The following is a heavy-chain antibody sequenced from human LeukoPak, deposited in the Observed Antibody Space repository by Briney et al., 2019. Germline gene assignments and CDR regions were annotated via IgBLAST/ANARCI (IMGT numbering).Heavy chain of an antibody. Sequence: GGSLRLSCAASGFTFSSYSMNWVRQAPGKGLEWVSSISSSSSYIYYADSVKGRFTISRDNAKNSLYLQMNSLRAEDTAVYYCARGDANNKGFDYWGQGTLVTVSS. J-gene: IGHJ4*02. CDR3: ARGDANNKGFDY. CDR1: GFTFSSYS. CDR2: ISSSSSYI. V-gene: IGHV3-21*01. D-gene: IGHD1/OR15-1a*01.